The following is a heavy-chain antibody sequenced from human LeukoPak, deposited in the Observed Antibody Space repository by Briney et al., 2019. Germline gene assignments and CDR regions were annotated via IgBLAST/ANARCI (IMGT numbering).Heavy chain of an antibody. CDR2: IYPGDSDT. V-gene: IGHV5-51*01. Sequence: GESLKISCKGSGYCFTTYWITWVRQMPGKGLEWMGIIYPGDSDTRYSPSFQGQVTISADKSISTAYLQWSSLQASDTAMYYCAVDTNNYYGSGSFDYWGQGTLVTVSS. J-gene: IGHJ4*02. CDR1: GYCFTTYW. D-gene: IGHD3-10*01. CDR3: AVDTNNYYGSGSFDY.